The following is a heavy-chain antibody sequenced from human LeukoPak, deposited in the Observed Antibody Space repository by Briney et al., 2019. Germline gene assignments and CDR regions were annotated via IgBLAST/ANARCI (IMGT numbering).Heavy chain of an antibody. Sequence: GASVKVSCKVSGYTLTELSMHWVRQAPGKGLEWMGGFDPEDGETIYAQKFQGRVTMTEDTSTDTAYMELSSLRSEDTAVYYCAGRDCSSTSCPFDYWGQGTLGTVSS. V-gene: IGHV1-24*01. CDR2: FDPEDGET. CDR3: AGRDCSSTSCPFDY. CDR1: GYTLTELS. J-gene: IGHJ4*02. D-gene: IGHD2-2*01.